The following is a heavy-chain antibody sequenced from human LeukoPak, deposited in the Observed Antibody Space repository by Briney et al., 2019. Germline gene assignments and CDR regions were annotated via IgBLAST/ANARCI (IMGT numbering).Heavy chain of an antibody. CDR3: AKMTAPAY. CDR1: GFTFSSYW. D-gene: IGHD5-18*01. CDR2: ISNDGTTT. V-gene: IGHV3-74*01. J-gene: IGHJ4*02. Sequence: PGGSLRLSCAASGFTFSSYWMHWVRQAPGKGLVWVSRISNDGTTTTYADSVKGRFTTSRDNAKNTLYLQMNSLRVEDTAIYYCAKMTAPAYWGQGTLVTVSS.